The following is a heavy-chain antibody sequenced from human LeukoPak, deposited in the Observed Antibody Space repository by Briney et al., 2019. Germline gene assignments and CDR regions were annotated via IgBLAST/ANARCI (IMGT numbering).Heavy chain of an antibody. CDR3: AREAAAALLYFDY. J-gene: IGHJ4*02. Sequence: SVKVSCKASGGTFSSYAISWVRQAPGQGLEWMGRIIPIFGTANYAQKFRGRVTITTDESTSTAYMELSSLRSEDTAVYYCAREAAAALLYFDYWGQGTLVTVSS. D-gene: IGHD6-13*01. CDR2: IIPIFGTA. V-gene: IGHV1-69*05. CDR1: GGTFSSYA.